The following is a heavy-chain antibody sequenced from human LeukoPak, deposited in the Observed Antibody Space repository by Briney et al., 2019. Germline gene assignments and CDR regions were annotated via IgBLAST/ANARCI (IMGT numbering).Heavy chain of an antibody. D-gene: IGHD3-3*01. J-gene: IGHJ4*02. CDR3: AKDLTIFGVVLIVLEDDY. Sequence: PGGSLRLSCAASGFTFSSYAMSWVRQAPGKGLGWGSTLSGSGGSTYYADSVKGRFTISRDNSKNTLYLQMNRLRAEDTAVYYCAKDLTIFGVVLIVLEDDYWGEGTLVTVSS. CDR2: LSGSGGST. CDR1: GFTFSSYA. V-gene: IGHV3-23*01.